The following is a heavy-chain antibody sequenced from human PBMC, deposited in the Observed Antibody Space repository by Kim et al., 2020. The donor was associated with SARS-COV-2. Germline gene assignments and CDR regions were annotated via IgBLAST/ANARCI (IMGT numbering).Heavy chain of an antibody. D-gene: IGHD6-13*01. V-gene: IGHV4-34*01. CDR1: GGSFSGYY. CDR3: ARSLYXTPSSPWVRFDP. Sequence: SETLSLTCSVFGGSFSGYYWAWIRRPPGGGMEWIGEXYHSGKANYNPSLKSRVTPSVDXARNQXPLKLSSVTAPHTAVYFCARSLYXTPSSPWVRFDPWGXGTPXXVS. CDR2: XYHSGKA. J-gene: IGHJ5*02.